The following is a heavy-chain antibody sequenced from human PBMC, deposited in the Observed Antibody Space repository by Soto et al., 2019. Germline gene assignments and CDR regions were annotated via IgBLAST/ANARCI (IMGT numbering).Heavy chain of an antibody. CDR2: IWYDGSNK. Sequence: QVQLVESGGGVVQPGRSLRLSCAASGFTFSSYGMHWVRQAPGKGLEWVAVIWYDGSNKYYADSVKGRFTISRDNAKNTLYLQMNGLRAEDTAVYYCARRLVDTAMFTESCYYGIDVWGQGTTVTVSS. V-gene: IGHV3-33*01. CDR3: ARRLVDTAMFTESCYYGIDV. D-gene: IGHD5-18*01. CDR1: GFTFSSYG. J-gene: IGHJ6*02.